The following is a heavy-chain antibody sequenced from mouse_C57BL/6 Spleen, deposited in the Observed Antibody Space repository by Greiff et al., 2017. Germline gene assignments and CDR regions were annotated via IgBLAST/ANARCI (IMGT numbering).Heavy chain of an antibody. J-gene: IGHJ1*03. D-gene: IGHD1-1*01. CDR2: IYPRDGST. CDR3: ARDYYGSSSYWYFDV. V-gene: IGHV1-78*01. Sequence: QVQLKESDAELVKPGASVKISCKVSGYTFTDHTIHWMKQRPEQGLEWIGYIYPRDGSTKYNEKFKGKATLTADKSASTAYMQLNSLTSEDSAVYFCARDYYGSSSYWYFDVWGTGTTVTVSS. CDR1: GYTFTDHT.